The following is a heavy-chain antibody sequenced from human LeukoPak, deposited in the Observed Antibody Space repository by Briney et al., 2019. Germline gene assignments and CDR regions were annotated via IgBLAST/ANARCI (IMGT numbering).Heavy chain of an antibody. J-gene: IGHJ4*02. CDR1: GGSISSSSYY. Sequence: TSETLSLTCTVSGGSISSSSYYWGWIRQPPGKGLEWIGSIYYSGSTYYNPSLKSRVTMSVDTSKNQFSLKLSSVTAADTAVYYCARKSYGLEIDYWGQGTLVTVSS. D-gene: IGHD5-18*01. CDR2: IYYSGST. V-gene: IGHV4-39*01. CDR3: ARKSYGLEIDY.